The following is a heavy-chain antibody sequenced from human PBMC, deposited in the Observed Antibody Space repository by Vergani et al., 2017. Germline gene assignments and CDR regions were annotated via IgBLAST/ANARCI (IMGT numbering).Heavy chain of an antibody. CDR2: MRASGGTT. CDR1: GFTFIDYA. D-gene: IGHD3-10*01. Sequence: EVQLLESGGALVQPGGSLRLSCEASGFTFIDYAMSWIRQAPGRGLEWISAMRASGGTTSYAGSVKSRFNISKDLSTNILYPDMTSLITEDTTIYYCAKDQRDYGSASHGHGSWGQGNLVTV. V-gene: IGHV3-23*01. J-gene: IGHJ4*02. CDR3: AKDQRDYGSASHGHGS.